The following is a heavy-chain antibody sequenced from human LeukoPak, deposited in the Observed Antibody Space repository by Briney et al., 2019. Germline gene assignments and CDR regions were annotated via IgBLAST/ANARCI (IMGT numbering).Heavy chain of an antibody. CDR3: ARGYSGSFLSPYNWFDP. D-gene: IGHD1-26*01. J-gene: IGHJ5*02. CDR1: GGSFSGYY. Sequence: PSETLSLTCAVYGGSFSGYYWSWIRQPPGKGLEWIGEINHSGSTNYNPSLKSRVTISVDKSKNQFSLKLSSVTAADTAVYYCARGYSGSFLSPYNWFDPWGQGTLVTVSS. CDR2: INHSGST. V-gene: IGHV4-34*01.